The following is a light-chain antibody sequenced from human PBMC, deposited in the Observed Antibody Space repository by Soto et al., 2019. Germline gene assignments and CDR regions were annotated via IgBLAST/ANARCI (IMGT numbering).Light chain of an antibody. CDR1: QSVGGSS. J-gene: IGKJ1*01. V-gene: IGKV3-20*01. Sequence: ETVLTQSPGTLSLSPGERATVSCRASQSVGGSSLAWYQQRPGQAPRLLIYDTSKRATGIPDRFSGSGSGTDFTLNISRLEPEAFAVYYCQQDQNSPRTFGQGTNVEIK. CDR2: DTS. CDR3: QQDQNSPRT.